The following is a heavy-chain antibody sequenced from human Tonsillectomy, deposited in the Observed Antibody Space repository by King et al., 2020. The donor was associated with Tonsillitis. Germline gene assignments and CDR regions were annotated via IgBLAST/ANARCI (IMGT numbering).Heavy chain of an antibody. CDR1: GGSISSGDYY. V-gene: IGHV4-30-4*01. CDR2: IYYSGIT. D-gene: IGHD4-23*01. J-gene: IGHJ3*02. Sequence: VQLQESGPGLVKPSQTLSLTCTVSGGSISSGDYYWSWIRQPPGKGLEWIGYIYYSGITYYNPSLKSRVTMSVDTSKNQFSLRLRSVTAADTAVFYCARISGAVAPAFDIWGQGTMVTVSS. CDR3: ARISGAVAPAFDI.